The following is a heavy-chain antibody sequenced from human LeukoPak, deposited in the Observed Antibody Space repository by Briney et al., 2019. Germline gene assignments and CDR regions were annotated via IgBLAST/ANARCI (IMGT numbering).Heavy chain of an antibody. J-gene: IGHJ4*02. CDR2: ISWNSGSI. D-gene: IGHD5-24*01. Sequence: GGSLRLSCAASGFTFDDYAMHWVRQAPGKGLEWVSGISWNSGSIGYADSVKGRFTISRDNAKNSLYLQMNSLRAEDTALYYCVRGRYYFDYWGQGTLVTVSS. CDR1: GFTFDDYA. CDR3: VRGRYYFDY. V-gene: IGHV3-9*01.